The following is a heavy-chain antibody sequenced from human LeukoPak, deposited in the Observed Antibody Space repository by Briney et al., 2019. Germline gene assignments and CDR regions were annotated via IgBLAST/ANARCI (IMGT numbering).Heavy chain of an antibody. CDR2: ISGSGGST. V-gene: IGHV3-23*01. Sequence: GGSLRLSCAASGFTFSSYAMSWVRQAPGKGLEWVSAISGSGGSTYYADSVKGRFTISRDNSKNTLYLQMNSLRAEDTAVYYCAKDSEKDSYGQNKSYFDYWGQGTLVTVSS. CDR1: GFTFSSYA. CDR3: AKDSEKDSYGQNKSYFDY. J-gene: IGHJ4*02. D-gene: IGHD5-18*01.